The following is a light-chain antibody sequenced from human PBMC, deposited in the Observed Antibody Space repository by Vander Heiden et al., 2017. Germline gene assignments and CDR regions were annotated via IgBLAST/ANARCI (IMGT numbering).Light chain of an antibody. J-gene: IGLJ2*01. Sequence: QSALTQPASVSGSPGHSITISCTGTSSDVGGYNYVSWYQQHPGKVPKLMIYDVSNRPSGVSNRFSGSKSGNTASLTIAGLQAEDEADYYCSSNTSSSTQAIFGGGTKMTVL. CDR3: SSNTSSSTQAI. V-gene: IGLV2-14*03. CDR1: SSDVGGYNY. CDR2: DVS.